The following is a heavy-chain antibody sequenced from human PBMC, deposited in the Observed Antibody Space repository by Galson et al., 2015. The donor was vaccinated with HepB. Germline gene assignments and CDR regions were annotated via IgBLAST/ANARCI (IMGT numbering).Heavy chain of an antibody. CDR3: ATAGPESSDWYFDH. V-gene: IGHV3-53*01. Sequence: SLRLSCAASGFTASSNYMSWVRQAPGKGLEWVSVIYSGGRTYYAGSVKGRFTISRDNSKNTQYLQMNILRAEDTAVYYCATAGPESSDWYFDHWGRGSLVTFSS. J-gene: IGHJ2*01. CDR1: GFTASSNY. CDR2: IYSGGRT.